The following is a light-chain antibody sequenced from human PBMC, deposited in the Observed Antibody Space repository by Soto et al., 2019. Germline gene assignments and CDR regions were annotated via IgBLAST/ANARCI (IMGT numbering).Light chain of an antibody. Sequence: DSQMTQSPSTLSGSVGDRVTITCRASQTISSWLAWYQQKPGKAPKLLIYKASTLKSGVPSRFSGSGSGTEFTLTISSLQPDDFATYYCQRYNSYSEAFGQGTKVELK. V-gene: IGKV1-5*03. J-gene: IGKJ1*01. CDR3: QRYNSYSEA. CDR1: QTISSW. CDR2: KAS.